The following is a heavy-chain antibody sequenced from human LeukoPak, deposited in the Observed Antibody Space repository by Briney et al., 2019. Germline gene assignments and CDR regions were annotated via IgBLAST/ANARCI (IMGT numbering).Heavy chain of an antibody. CDR2: ISSSSSYI. CDR1: GFTFSSYS. CDR3: ARDNTQWFGNNENWFDP. V-gene: IGHV3-21*01. Sequence: PGGSLRLSCAASGFTFSSYSMNWVRQAPGKGLEWVSSISSSSSYIYHADSVKGRFTISRDNAKNSLYLQMNSLRAEDTAVYYCARDNTQWFGNNENWFDPWGQGTLVTVSS. D-gene: IGHD3-10*01. J-gene: IGHJ5*02.